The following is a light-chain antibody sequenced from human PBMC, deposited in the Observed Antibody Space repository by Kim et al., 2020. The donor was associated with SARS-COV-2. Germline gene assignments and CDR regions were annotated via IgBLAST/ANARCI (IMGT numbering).Light chain of an antibody. CDR2: KTS. CDR1: QSVNIW. Sequence: ASVGDTVTITCRASQSVNIWLAWYQQKPGKAPNLLIYKTSTLESGVPSRFSASGSGTEFTLTIAGLQPDDFATYYCQHYNNYPWTFGQGTKVDIK. J-gene: IGKJ1*01. V-gene: IGKV1-5*03. CDR3: QHYNNYPWT.